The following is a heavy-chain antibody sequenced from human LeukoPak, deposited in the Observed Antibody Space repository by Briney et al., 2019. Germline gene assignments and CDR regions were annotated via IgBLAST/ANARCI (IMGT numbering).Heavy chain of an antibody. CDR2: ISAYNGNT. D-gene: IGHD3-22*01. CDR1: GSTFSRFA. V-gene: IGHV1-18*01. J-gene: IGHJ4*02. Sequence: ASVKVSCKASGSTFSRFAMSWVRRAPGQGLEWMGWISAYNGNTNYAQKLQGRVTMTTDTSTSTAYMELSRLRSDDTAVYYCARGDSSGYYYHYFDYWGQGTLVTVSS. CDR3: ARGDSSGYYYHYFDY.